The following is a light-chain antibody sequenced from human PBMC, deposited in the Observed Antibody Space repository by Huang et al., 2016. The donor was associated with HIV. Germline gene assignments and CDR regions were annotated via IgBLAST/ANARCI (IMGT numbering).Light chain of an antibody. Sequence: VMTQSPDTLSVSPGEGATLLCRASQSLSTILAWYQQKPGQPPRLLIYGAPTRATGVPARFSGSGSGTDFTLTISSLQPEDFAVYYCQQYDDWPPVTFGPGTKVDLK. CDR1: QSLSTI. CDR3: QQYDDWPPVT. V-gene: IGKV3-15*01. CDR2: GAP. J-gene: IGKJ3*01.